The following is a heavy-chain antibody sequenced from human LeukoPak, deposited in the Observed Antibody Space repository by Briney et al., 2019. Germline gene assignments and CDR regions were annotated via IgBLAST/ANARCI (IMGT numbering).Heavy chain of an antibody. CDR3: VRAGQLDY. J-gene: IGHJ4*02. D-gene: IGHD1-1*01. V-gene: IGHV1-18*01. CDR1: VSTFTIYG. CDR2: INTNNVNR. Sequence: ASVNVSCKASVSTFTIYGINWVRQAPGQGLGWMGWINTNNVNRNNAHTLHGRVTMTTDTSTNPTSMELINLTSYEPPVCYCVRAGQLDYWGQGTLVTVSS.